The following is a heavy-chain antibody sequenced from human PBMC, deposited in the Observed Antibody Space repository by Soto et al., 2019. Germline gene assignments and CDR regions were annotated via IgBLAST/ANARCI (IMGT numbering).Heavy chain of an antibody. V-gene: IGHV3-30-3*01. Sequence: QVPLVESGGGVVQPGRSLRLSCAASGFTFSSYAMHWVRQAPGKGLEWVAVISYDGSNKYYADSVKGRFTISRDNSKNTLYLQMNSLRAEDTAVYYCARQYSSSWYAMDYWGQGTLVTVSS. J-gene: IGHJ4*02. D-gene: IGHD6-13*01. CDR3: ARQYSSSWYAMDY. CDR2: ISYDGSNK. CDR1: GFTFSSYA.